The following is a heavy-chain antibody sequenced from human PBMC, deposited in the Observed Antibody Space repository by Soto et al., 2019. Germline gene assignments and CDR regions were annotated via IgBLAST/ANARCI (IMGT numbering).Heavy chain of an antibody. CDR1: GGTFSSYT. Sequence: SVKVSCKASGGTFSSYTISWVRQAPGQGLEWMGRIIPILGIANYAQKFQGRVTITADKSTSTAYMELSSLSSVTAADTAVYYCARGRLAAAGHWGQGTLVTVS. J-gene: IGHJ4*02. CDR2: IIPILGIA. V-gene: IGHV1-69*02. D-gene: IGHD6-13*01. CDR3: ARGRLAAAGH.